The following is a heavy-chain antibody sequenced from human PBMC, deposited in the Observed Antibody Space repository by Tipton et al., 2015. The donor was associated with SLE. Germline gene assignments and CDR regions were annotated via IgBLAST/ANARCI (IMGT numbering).Heavy chain of an antibody. CDR2: ISSSSSYI. D-gene: IGHD3-16*02. Sequence: GSLRLSCAASGFTFSSYSMNWVRQAPGKGLEWVSSISSSSSYIYYADSVKGRFTISRDNAKNSLYLQMNSLRAEDTAVYYCARVGEYYDYVWVSYRDAFDIWGQGTMVTVSS. V-gene: IGHV3-21*01. J-gene: IGHJ3*02. CDR3: ARVGEYYDYVWVSYRDAFDI. CDR1: GFTFSSYS.